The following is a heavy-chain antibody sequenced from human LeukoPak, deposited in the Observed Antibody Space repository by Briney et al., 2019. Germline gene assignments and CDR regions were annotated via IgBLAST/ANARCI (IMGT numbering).Heavy chain of an antibody. CDR1: GYTFTSYY. D-gene: IGHD3-10*01. V-gene: IGHV1-2*02. J-gene: IGHJ5*02. CDR2: INPNSGGT. Sequence: GASVKVSCKASGYTFTSYYMHWVRQAPGQGLEWMGWINPNSGGTNYAQKLQGRVTMTTDTSTSTAYMELRSMRSDDTAVYYCARNGMVRGVIVWFDPWGQGTLVTVSS. CDR3: ARNGMVRGVIVWFDP.